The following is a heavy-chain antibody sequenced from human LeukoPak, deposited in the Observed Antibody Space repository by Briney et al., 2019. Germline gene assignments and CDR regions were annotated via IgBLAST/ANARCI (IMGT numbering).Heavy chain of an antibody. CDR2: IIPIFGTA. V-gene: IGHV1-69*05. Sequence: SVKVSCKASGGTFSSYAISWVRQAPGQGLEWMGGIIPIFGTANYAQKFQGRVTIITDESTSTAYMELSSLRSEDTAVYYCARSGDTAMVTGYYYYYMDVWGKGTTVTVSS. CDR1: GGTFSSYA. CDR3: ARSGDTAMVTGYYYYYMDV. J-gene: IGHJ6*03. D-gene: IGHD5-18*01.